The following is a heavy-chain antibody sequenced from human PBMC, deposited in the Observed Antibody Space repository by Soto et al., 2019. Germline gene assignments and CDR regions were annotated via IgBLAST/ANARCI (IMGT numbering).Heavy chain of an antibody. J-gene: IGHJ4*02. CDR3: ARGIWFGELTTWGYYFDH. CDR2: IFPRDSDT. V-gene: IGHV5-51*01. D-gene: IGHD3-10*01. CDR1: GYIFTTYW. Sequence: PGESLKISCKGSGYIFTTYWIGWVRQMPGKGLEWMGIIFPRDSDTTYSPSCQGQVTISSDKSISTAYPQWSSLKASDTAVYYWARGIWFGELTTWGYYFDHWGQGSLVTVSS.